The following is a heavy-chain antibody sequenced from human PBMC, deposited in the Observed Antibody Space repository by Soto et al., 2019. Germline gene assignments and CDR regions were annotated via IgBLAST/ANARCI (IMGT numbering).Heavy chain of an antibody. CDR2: IIPIFGTA. CDR1: GGTFSSYA. V-gene: IGHV1-69*06. D-gene: IGHD2-15*01. CDR3: ARDFYCSGGSGSHRPGGARYYGMDV. J-gene: IGHJ6*02. Sequence: QVQLVQSGAEVKKPGSSVKVSCKASGGTFSSYAISWVRQAPGQGLEWMGGIIPIFGTANYAQKFQGRGTITADKSTSTAYMELSSLRSEDTAVYYCARDFYCSGGSGSHRPGGARYYGMDVWGQGTTVTVSS.